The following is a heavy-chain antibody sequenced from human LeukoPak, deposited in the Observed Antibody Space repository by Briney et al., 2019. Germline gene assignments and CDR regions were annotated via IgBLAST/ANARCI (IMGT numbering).Heavy chain of an antibody. CDR2: ICPGDSDT. V-gene: IGHV5-51*01. CDR1: GSSFTNYW. CDR3: VRPGGRGQYSYASYDH. Sequence: GESLKISCKDSGSSFTNYWIGWVRQMPAKDLEWMGIICPGDSDTRYIPSFQGQDTISADNSISTAYLQWNSLKASDTAMYYCVRPGGRGQYSYASYDHWGQGTLVTVSS. J-gene: IGHJ4*02. D-gene: IGHD5-18*01.